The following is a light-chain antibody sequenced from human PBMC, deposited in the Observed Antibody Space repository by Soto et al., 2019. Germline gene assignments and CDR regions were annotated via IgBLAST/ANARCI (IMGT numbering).Light chain of an antibody. J-gene: IGKJ1*01. V-gene: IGKV3-20*01. CDR1: QSFSSSY. CDR3: QEYGSSRT. Sequence: EIVLTQSPGTLSLSPGERATLSCKASQSFSSSYLAWYQQKPGEAPGLLIYGASSRATGIPDRFSGSGSGTDFTLTISRLEPEDSAVYYCQEYGSSRTFGQGTKVEIK. CDR2: GAS.